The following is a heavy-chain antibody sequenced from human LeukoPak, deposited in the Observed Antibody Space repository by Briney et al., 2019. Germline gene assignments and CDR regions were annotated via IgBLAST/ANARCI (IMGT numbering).Heavy chain of an antibody. J-gene: IGHJ4*02. CDR2: INHSGST. CDR1: GGSFSGYY. V-gene: IGHV4-34*01. CDR3: ARQATLPPPDDY. D-gene: IGHD5-24*01. Sequence: SETLSLTCAVYGGSFSGYYWSWIRQPPGKGLEWIGEINHSGSTNYNPSLKSRVTISVDTSKNQFSLKLSSVTAADTAVYYCARQATLPPPDDYWRQGTLVTVSS.